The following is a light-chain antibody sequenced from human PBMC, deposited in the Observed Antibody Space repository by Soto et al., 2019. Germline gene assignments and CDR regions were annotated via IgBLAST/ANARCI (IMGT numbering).Light chain of an antibody. Sequence: DIKMTHSPSTLSGSIGDRVTITCRASQTISSWLAWYQQKPGKAPKLLIYDASALPRGVPSRFSGSGSGTKFTLTIASLQPDDFATYYCQQYETFSGTFGPGTKVDI. CDR2: DAS. J-gene: IGKJ1*01. V-gene: IGKV1-5*01. CDR1: QTISSW. CDR3: QQYETFSGT.